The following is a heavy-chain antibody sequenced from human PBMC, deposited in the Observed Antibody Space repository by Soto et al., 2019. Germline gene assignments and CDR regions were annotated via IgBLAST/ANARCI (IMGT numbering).Heavy chain of an antibody. Sequence: QVQLVQSGAEVKKPGASVKVSCKASGYTFITYGVSWVRQAPGQGLDWLGWISTYNGNTRYAEGLQGRVTMTTDTTTIAADVELRNLRSDDTAVYYCARGPTDYYDNSANYFLDYWGQGTLVTVSS. D-gene: IGHD3-22*01. CDR1: GYTFITYG. CDR2: ISTYNGNT. J-gene: IGHJ4*02. CDR3: ARGPTDYYDNSANYFLDY. V-gene: IGHV1-18*01.